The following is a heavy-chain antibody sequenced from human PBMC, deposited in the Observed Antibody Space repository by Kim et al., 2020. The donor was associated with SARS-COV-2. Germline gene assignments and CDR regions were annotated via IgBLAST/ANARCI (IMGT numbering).Heavy chain of an antibody. Sequence: YYTPSLKSRVTISVDTSKNQFSLKLISVTAADTAVYYCARQFLGQWLVQRWGQGTLVTVSS. CDR3: ARQFLGQWLVQR. D-gene: IGHD6-19*01. V-gene: IGHV4-39*01. J-gene: IGHJ4*02.